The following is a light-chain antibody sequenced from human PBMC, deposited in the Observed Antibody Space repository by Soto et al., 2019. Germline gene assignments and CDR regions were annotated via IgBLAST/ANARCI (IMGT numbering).Light chain of an antibody. Sequence: EIVLTQSPGTLSLSPGERATLSCRASQSVRSDSLSWYQQKPGQAPRLLIYAASSRATGIPDRFSGSGSGTDFTLTISRLEPEDFAVYYCQQSTRSPLTFGGGTKVEFQ. V-gene: IGKV3-20*01. CDR2: AAS. CDR1: QSVRSDS. J-gene: IGKJ4*01. CDR3: QQSTRSPLT.